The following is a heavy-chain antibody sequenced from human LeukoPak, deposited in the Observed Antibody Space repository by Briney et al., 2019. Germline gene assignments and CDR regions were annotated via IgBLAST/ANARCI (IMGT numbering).Heavy chain of an antibody. CDR1: GITFSSYS. J-gene: IGHJ4*02. D-gene: IGHD4-17*01. CDR3: ARDAANYGDYVYFDY. V-gene: IGHV3-48*01. CDR2: ISRSSTTI. Sequence: PGGSLRLSCAASGITFSSYSMNWVRQAPGKGLEWVSYISRSSTTIYYADSVRGRFTISRDNAKNSLYLQMNSLRAEDTALYYCARDAANYGDYVYFDYWGQGTLVTVSS.